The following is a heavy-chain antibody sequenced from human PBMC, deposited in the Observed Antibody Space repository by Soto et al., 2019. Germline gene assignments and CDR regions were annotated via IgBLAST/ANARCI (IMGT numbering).Heavy chain of an antibody. CDR3: ENNRWASGYELDY. J-gene: IGHJ4*01. V-gene: IGHV3-30*18. Sequence: PWGSLRLSCAASGFTFSSYGMHWVRQAPGKGLEWLAVISYDGSNKYYADSVKGRFTISRDNSKNTLYLQMNSLRAEDKAVYYCENNRWASGYELDYWGQGTLVNVSS. CDR2: ISYDGSNK. CDR1: GFTFSSYG. D-gene: IGHD5-12*01.